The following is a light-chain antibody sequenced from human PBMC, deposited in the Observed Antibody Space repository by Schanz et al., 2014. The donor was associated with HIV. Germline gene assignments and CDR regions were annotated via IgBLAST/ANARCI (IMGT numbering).Light chain of an antibody. CDR3: SSYTSTNTLWV. CDR1: SGDIGPYDY. Sequence: QSVLTQPASVSGSPGQSITISCTGTSGDIGPYDYVSWYQQHPGKAPKLMIYDVSNRPSGVSNRFSGSKSGNTASLTISGLQAEDEADYYCSSYTSTNTLWVFGGGTKLTVL. V-gene: IGLV2-14*03. CDR2: DVS. J-gene: IGLJ3*02.